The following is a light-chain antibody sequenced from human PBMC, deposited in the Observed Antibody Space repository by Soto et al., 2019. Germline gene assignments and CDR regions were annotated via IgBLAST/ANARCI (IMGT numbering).Light chain of an antibody. J-gene: IGLJ1*01. CDR2: EVS. V-gene: IGLV2-14*01. Sequence: QSVLTQPASVSGSPGQSITISCTGTSSDVGGYNYVSWYQQHPDKAPKLMIYEVSNRPSGVSNRFSGSKSGNTASLTISGLQAEDEADYYCSSYTSSGTLYVFGTGTKVTVL. CDR3: SSYTSSGTLYV. CDR1: SSDVGGYNY.